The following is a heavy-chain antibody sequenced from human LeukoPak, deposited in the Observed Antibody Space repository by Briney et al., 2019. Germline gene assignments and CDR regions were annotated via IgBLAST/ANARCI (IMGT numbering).Heavy chain of an antibody. CDR3: LRFPDSYNKGGY. D-gene: IGHD1-14*01. V-gene: IGHV3-73*01. CDR1: GFTFSSYA. Sequence: PGGSLRLSCAASGFTFSSYAMTWVRQAPGKGLEWVGRIRSKANNDATAYVASVNGRFTISRDDSKNTAYLQMNSLRTEDTAVYYCLRFPDSYNKGGYWGQGTLVTVSS. CDR2: IRSKANNDAT. J-gene: IGHJ4*02.